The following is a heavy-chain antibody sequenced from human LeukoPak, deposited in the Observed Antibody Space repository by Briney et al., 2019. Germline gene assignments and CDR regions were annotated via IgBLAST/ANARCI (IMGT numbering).Heavy chain of an antibody. V-gene: IGHV1-58*02. J-gene: IGHJ4*02. CDR1: GFTFTTSA. Sequence: GTSVTVSCKASGFTFTTSAIQWVRQARGQRLEWIGWIVVGSGNTNYAQKVQERVTITRDMSTSTAYMELSSLTSDDSAVYYCAAGSGWYRFDYWGQGTLVTVSS. CDR3: AAGSGWYRFDY. CDR2: IVVGSGNT. D-gene: IGHD6-13*01.